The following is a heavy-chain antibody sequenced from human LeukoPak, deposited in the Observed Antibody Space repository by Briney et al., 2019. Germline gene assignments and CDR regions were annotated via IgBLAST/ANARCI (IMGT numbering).Heavy chain of an antibody. CDR1: GFTFSDYY. V-gene: IGHV3-30*18. CDR3: VKDGHSVTIFDY. J-gene: IGHJ4*02. CDR2: ISFDGRNK. D-gene: IGHD4-17*01. Sequence: PGGSLRLSCAASGFTFSDYYMSWIRQAPGKGLEWVAVISFDGRNKYFGDSVKGRFSISRDDSKNTLSLQMNSLRPEDTAVYYCVKDGHSVTIFDYWGRGTLVTVSS.